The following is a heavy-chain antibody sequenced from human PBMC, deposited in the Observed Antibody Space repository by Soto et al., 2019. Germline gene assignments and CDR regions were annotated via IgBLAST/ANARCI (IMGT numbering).Heavy chain of an antibody. Sequence: QVQLQESGPGLVKASQTLSLTCTLSGASVSSAEHYWSWIRQPPGKGLEWIGYTYYSGGSYYNASLQLRVSISVDTSQNQFSPILTSVTAADTAVYYCARLSGYDPAGAADKWGPGILVSVSS. J-gene: IGHJ4*02. CDR2: TYYSGGS. CDR3: ARLSGYDPAGAADK. V-gene: IGHV4-30-4*01. CDR1: GASVSSAEHY. D-gene: IGHD5-12*01.